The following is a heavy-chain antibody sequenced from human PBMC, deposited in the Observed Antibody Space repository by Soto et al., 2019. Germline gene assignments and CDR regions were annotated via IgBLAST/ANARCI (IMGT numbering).Heavy chain of an antibody. V-gene: IGHV1-2*02. Sequence: ASVKVSCKASGYTFTGYYIHWVRQAPGQGLEWMGWIKPNSGGTNYAQKFQGRVTMTRDTSISTAYMELSRLRSDDTAVYYCAKVGSPGYSYGSFDYWGQGTLVTVSS. J-gene: IGHJ4*02. CDR3: AKVGSPGYSYGSFDY. D-gene: IGHD5-18*01. CDR1: GYTFTGYY. CDR2: IKPNSGGT.